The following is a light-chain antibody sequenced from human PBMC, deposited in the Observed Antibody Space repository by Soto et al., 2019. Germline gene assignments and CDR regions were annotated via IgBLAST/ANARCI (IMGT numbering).Light chain of an antibody. CDR2: EVT. Sequence: QSALTQPASVSGSPGQSITISCTGTSADVTGRNYVSWYQQHPGKAPKVIIYEVTNRPSGISNRFSGSKSGNTASLTISGLQAEDEADYPCCSYTSGTSVFGTGTKVTVL. CDR1: SADVTGRNY. V-gene: IGLV2-14*01. J-gene: IGLJ1*01. CDR3: CSYTSGTSV.